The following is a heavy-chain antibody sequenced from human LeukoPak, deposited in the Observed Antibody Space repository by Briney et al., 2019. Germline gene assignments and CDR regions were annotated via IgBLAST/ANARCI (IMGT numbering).Heavy chain of an antibody. CDR1: GFTFSSYA. CDR3: AKESYYYDSSGYYYLAFIDY. V-gene: IGHV3-23*01. CDR2: ISGSGGST. J-gene: IGHJ4*02. Sequence: GGSLRLSCAASGFTFSSYAMSWVRQAPGKGLEWVSAISGSGGSTYYADSVKGRFTISRDNSKNMLYLQMNSLRAEDTAVYYCAKESYYYDSSGYYYLAFIDYWGQGTLVTVSS. D-gene: IGHD3-22*01.